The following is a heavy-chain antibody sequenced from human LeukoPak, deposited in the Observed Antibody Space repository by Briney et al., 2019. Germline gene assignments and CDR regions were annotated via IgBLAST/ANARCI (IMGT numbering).Heavy chain of an antibody. V-gene: IGHV4-61*02. J-gene: IGHJ4*02. CDR3: ASDGY. CDR2: IYTSGST. Sequence: PSETLSLTCTVSGGSISSGSYYWSWIRQPAGKGLEWIGRIYTSGSTNYNPSLKSRVTISVDTSKNQFSLKLSSVTAADTAVYYCASDGYWGQGTLVTVSS. CDR1: GGSISSGSYY.